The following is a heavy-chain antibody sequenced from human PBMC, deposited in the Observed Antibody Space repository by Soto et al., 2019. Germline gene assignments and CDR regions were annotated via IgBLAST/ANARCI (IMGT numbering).Heavy chain of an antibody. D-gene: IGHD3-10*01. V-gene: IGHV3-23*01. J-gene: IGHJ4*02. Sequence: GGSLRLSCAASGFTFSSYAMSWVRQAPGKGLEWVSAISGSGGSTYYADSVKGRFTISRDNSKNTLYLQMNSLRAEDTAVYYCAKDELLWFGELLSLGTAYFVYWGQGTLVTVSS. CDR1: GFTFSSYA. CDR2: ISGSGGST. CDR3: AKDELLWFGELLSLGTAYFVY.